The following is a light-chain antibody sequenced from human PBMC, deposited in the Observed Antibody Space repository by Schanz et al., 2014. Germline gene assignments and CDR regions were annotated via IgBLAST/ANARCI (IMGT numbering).Light chain of an antibody. CDR2: AAS. V-gene: IGKV1-39*01. CDR3: QQSYSTPFT. CDR1: QSISSY. J-gene: IGKJ3*01. Sequence: IQLTQSPSSLSASVGDRVTITCRASQSISSYLNWYQQKPGKAPKLLIYAASTLQSGVPSRFSGSGSGTDFTLTISSLQPEDFAGYYCQQSYSTPFTFGPGTNVDIK.